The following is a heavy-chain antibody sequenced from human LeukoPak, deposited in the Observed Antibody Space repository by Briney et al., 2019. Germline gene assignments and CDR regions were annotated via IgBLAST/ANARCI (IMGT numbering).Heavy chain of an antibody. D-gene: IGHD1-26*01. Sequence: GGSLRLSCAASGFTFSDYYMSWICQAPGKGLEWVSYISSSGSTIYYADSVKGRFTISRDNSKNTLYLQMNSLRAEDTAVYYCARGLVGATGGDAFDIWGQGTMVTVSS. CDR3: ARGLVGATGGDAFDI. CDR2: ISSSGSTI. V-gene: IGHV3-11*01. J-gene: IGHJ3*02. CDR1: GFTFSDYY.